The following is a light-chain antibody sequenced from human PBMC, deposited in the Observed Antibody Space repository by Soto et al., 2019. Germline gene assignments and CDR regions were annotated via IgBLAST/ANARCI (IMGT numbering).Light chain of an antibody. CDR3: LQLNTYPWT. Sequence: DIQMTQSPSSLSASEGDRLSITCRASQVITNDLGWYQQKPGKAPKRLIYAASTLQSGVPSRFSGSGSGTEFTLTISSLQPEDVATYYCLQLNTYPWTFGQGTMVDIK. J-gene: IGKJ1*01. CDR1: QVITND. V-gene: IGKV1-17*01. CDR2: AAS.